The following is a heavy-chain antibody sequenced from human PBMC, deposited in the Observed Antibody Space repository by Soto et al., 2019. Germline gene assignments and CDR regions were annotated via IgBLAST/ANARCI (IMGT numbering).Heavy chain of an antibody. CDR3: ARGIVVVPAAMFDY. CDR2: IYYSGST. CDR1: GGSISSGGYY. J-gene: IGHJ4*02. V-gene: IGHV4-31*03. Sequence: SETLSLTCTVSGGSISSGGYYWSWIRQHPGKGLEWIGYIYYSGSTYYNPSLKSRVTISVDTSKNQFSLKLSSVTAADTAVYYCARGIVVVPAAMFDYWGQGTLVTVSS. D-gene: IGHD2-2*01.